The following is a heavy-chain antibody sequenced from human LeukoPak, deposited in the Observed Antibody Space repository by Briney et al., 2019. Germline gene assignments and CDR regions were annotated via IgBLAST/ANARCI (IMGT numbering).Heavy chain of an antibody. Sequence: GASVKVSCKASGYTFTGYYMHWVRQAPGQGLEWMGWINPNSGGTNYARKFQGRVTMTRDTSISTAYMELSRLRSDDTAVYYCARAFYDILTGYATPIGYWGQGTLVTVSS. CDR3: ARAFYDILTGYATPIGY. D-gene: IGHD3-9*01. CDR1: GYTFTGYY. V-gene: IGHV1-2*02. J-gene: IGHJ4*02. CDR2: INPNSGGT.